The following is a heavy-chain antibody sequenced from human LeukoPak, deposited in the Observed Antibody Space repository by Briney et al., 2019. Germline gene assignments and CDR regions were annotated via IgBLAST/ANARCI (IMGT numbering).Heavy chain of an antibody. CDR1: GFTFSTYA. V-gene: IGHV3-30*04. J-gene: IGHJ4*02. CDR2: ISYDGSNK. D-gene: IGHD5-12*01. CDR3: TRLAYGGYGTVDY. Sequence: GGSLRLSCAASGFTFSTYAMHWVRQAPGKGLEWVAVISYDGSNKYYADSVKGRFTISRDNSKNTLYLQMNSLKTEDTAVYYCTRLAYGGYGTVDYWGQGTLVTVSS.